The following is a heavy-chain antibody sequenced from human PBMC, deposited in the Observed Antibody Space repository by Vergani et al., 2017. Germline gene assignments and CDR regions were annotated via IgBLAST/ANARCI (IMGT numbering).Heavy chain of an antibody. CDR3: AXGLRWGVVYYYYYYMDV. Sequence: QVQLVQSGAEVKKPGASVKVSCKASGYTFTSYDINWVRQATGQGLEWMGWMNPNSGNTGYAQKFQGRVTMTRNTSISTAYMELSSLRSEDTAVYYCAXGLRWGVVYYYYYYMDVWGKGTTVTVSS. CDR2: MNPNSGNT. CDR1: GYTFTSYD. V-gene: IGHV1-8*01. D-gene: IGHD3-16*01. J-gene: IGHJ6*03.